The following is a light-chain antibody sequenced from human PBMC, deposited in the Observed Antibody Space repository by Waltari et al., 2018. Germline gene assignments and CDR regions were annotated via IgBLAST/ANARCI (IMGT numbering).Light chain of an antibody. CDR3: MQGTHWPPLYT. V-gene: IGKV2-30*02. CDR1: QSLVHSDGNTY. J-gene: IGKJ2*01. Sequence: DVVMTQSPLSLPVTLGQPASISCRSSQSLVHSDGNTYLNWFKQRPGQSPRRLIYKVSNRDSGVPDRFSGSGSGTDFTLKISRVEAEDVGVYYCMQGTHWPPLYTFGQGTKLEIK. CDR2: KVS.